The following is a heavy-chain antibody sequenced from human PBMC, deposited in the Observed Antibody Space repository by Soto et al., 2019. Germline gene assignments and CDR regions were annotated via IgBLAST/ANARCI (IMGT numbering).Heavy chain of an antibody. D-gene: IGHD3-3*01. CDR2: MHYSGNT. CDR3: TSGSGWTEDY. Sequence: QVQLQESGPGLVKPSETLSLTCTVSGGSLSGYYWSWIRQPPGKGLEWIGHMHYSGNTNYNPSLKSRLTMSLDTSNNQFSLKLSSVTAVDTALYYCTSGSGWTEDYWGQGTLVTVSS. CDR1: GGSLSGYY. J-gene: IGHJ4*02. V-gene: IGHV4-59*01.